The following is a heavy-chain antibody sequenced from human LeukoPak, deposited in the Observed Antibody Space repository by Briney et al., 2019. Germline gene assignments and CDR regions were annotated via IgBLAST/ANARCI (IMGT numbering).Heavy chain of an antibody. CDR1: GYTFTNYY. CDR2: INSGGGST. J-gene: IGHJ4*02. D-gene: IGHD3-22*01. V-gene: IGHV1-46*03. Sequence: ASVKVSCXASGYTFTNYYVHWVRQAHGQGLEWMAIINSGGGSTSNAQKFQGRVTMTRDTSTSTVYMELSSLRSEDTAVYYCARGTYYHDSSDLDHWGQGTLVTVSS. CDR3: ARGTYYHDSSDLDH.